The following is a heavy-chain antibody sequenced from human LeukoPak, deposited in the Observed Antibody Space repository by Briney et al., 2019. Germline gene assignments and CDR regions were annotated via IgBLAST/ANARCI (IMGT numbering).Heavy chain of an antibody. Sequence: GASVKVSCKASGGTFSSYAISWVRQAPGQGLEWMGGITPIFGTANYAQKFQGRVTITADESTSTAYMELSSLRSEDTAVYYCASKVPAAMGYYFDYWGQGTLVTVSS. V-gene: IGHV1-69*13. CDR1: GGTFSSYA. CDR3: ASKVPAAMGYYFDY. D-gene: IGHD2-2*01. J-gene: IGHJ4*02. CDR2: ITPIFGTA.